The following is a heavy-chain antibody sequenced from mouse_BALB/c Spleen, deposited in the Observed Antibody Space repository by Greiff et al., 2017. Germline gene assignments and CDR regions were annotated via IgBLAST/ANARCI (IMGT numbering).Heavy chain of an antibody. CDR2: INPGSGGT. D-gene: IGHD1-2*01. CDR3: ARRDHYYGYND. V-gene: IGHV1-54*01. Sequence: QVQLQQSGAELVRPGTSVKVSCKASGYAFTNYLIEWVKQRPGQGLEWIGVINPGSGGTNYNEKFKGKATLTADKSSSTAYMQLSSLTSDDSAVYFCARRDHYYGYNDWGQGTTLTVSS. CDR1: GYAFTNYL. J-gene: IGHJ2*01.